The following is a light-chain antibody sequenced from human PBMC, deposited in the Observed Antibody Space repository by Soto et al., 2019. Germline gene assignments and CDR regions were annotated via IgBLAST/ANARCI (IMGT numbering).Light chain of an antibody. CDR2: WAS. J-gene: IGKJ3*01. CDR3: QQYYSTPS. V-gene: IGKV4-1*01. Sequence: DIVMTQSPDSLAVSLGERATINCKSSQSVLYSSNNKNYLAWYQQKPGQPPKLLIYWASTRESGVPDRFSGSGSGTAFTLTISSLQAEDAAVYYCQQYYSTPSFGPGTKVDIK. CDR1: QSVLYSSNNKNY.